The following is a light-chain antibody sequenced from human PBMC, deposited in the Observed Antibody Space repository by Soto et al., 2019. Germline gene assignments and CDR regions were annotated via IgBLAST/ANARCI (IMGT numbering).Light chain of an antibody. CDR2: AAS. V-gene: IGKV1-39*01. Sequence: DIQMTQSPSSLSASVGDRVTITCRASQSISSYLNWYQQKPGKAPKLLIYAASSLQSGVPSRLSGSGSGTDFTLTISSLQPEDFATYYCQQSYSTPPTFGQGTKVDNK. CDR1: QSISSY. J-gene: IGKJ1*01. CDR3: QQSYSTPPT.